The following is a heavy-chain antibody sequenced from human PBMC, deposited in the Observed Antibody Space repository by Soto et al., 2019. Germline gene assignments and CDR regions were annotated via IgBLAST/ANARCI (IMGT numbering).Heavy chain of an antibody. CDR1: GGSISSGDYY. Sequence: QVQLQESGPGLVKPSQTLSLTCTVSGGSISSGDYYWSWIRQPPGKGLEWIGYTYYSGTTYYNPYLKSRLTISLDTSNNQFSLKLSSVTAADTAVYYCAGTYVPATILAYYFYGMGVWGQGTTVTVSS. V-gene: IGHV4-30-4*01. CDR2: TYYSGTT. CDR3: AGTYVPATILAYYFYGMGV. D-gene: IGHD2-2*01. J-gene: IGHJ6*02.